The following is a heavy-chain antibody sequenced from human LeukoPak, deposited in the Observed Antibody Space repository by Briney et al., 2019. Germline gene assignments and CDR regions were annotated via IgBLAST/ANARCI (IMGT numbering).Heavy chain of an antibody. CDR2: INANTGVT. CDR1: GFTFTGHY. D-gene: IGHD6-19*01. V-gene: IGHV1-2*02. Sequence: ASMKVSCKTSGFTFTGHYMHWLRQAPGQGLEWMGWINANTGVTHYAVKFQGRVTITRDTSISTAYMELSRLRSDDTAVYYCAKDQAGTSIAGYWGQGTLVTVSS. CDR3: AKDQAGTSIAGY. J-gene: IGHJ4*02.